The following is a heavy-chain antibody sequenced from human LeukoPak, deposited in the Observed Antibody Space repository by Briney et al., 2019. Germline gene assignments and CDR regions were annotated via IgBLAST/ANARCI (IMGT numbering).Heavy chain of an antibody. Sequence: GGSLRLSCTASGITFGDYLMSWFRQAPGKGLEWIGFISGGTTEYAASVKGRFTISRDDSTSIAYLQMNSLTTEDTAVYYCSRGSGWLSVYWGQGTLVTVSS. V-gene: IGHV3-49*03. CDR2: ISGGTT. D-gene: IGHD6-19*01. CDR1: GITFGDYL. J-gene: IGHJ4*02. CDR3: SRGSGWLSVY.